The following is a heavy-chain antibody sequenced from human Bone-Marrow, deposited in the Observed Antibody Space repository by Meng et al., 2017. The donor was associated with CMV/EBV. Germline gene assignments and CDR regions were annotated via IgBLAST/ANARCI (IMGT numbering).Heavy chain of an antibody. CDR2: ISAYNGNT. Sequence: ASVKVSCKASGYTFTSYGISWVRQAPGQGLEWMGWISAYNGNTNYAQKLQGRVTMTTDTSTSAAYMELRSLRSEDTAVYYCAAEVLPGIAAAGTPTYYYYYGMDVWGQGTTVTVSS. V-gene: IGHV1-18*01. CDR3: AAEVLPGIAAAGTPTYYYYYGMDV. CDR1: GYTFTSYG. J-gene: IGHJ6*02. D-gene: IGHD6-13*01.